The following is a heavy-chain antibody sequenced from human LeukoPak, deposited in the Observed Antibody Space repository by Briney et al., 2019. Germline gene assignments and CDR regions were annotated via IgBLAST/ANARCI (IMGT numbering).Heavy chain of an antibody. Sequence: ASVKVSCKASGYTFTSYDSNWVRQATGQGLEWMGWMNPKNGNTGYAQKFQGRVTVTRNTSISTAYMELSSLRSEDTAVYYCARVYSYYDFWSGSNWFDPWGQGTLVTVSS. D-gene: IGHD3-3*01. CDR2: MNPKNGNT. V-gene: IGHV1-8*01. CDR1: GYTFTSYD. CDR3: ARVYSYYDFWSGSNWFDP. J-gene: IGHJ5*02.